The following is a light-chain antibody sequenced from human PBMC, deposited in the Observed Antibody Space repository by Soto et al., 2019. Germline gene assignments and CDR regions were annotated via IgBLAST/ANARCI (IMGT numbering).Light chain of an antibody. J-gene: IGLJ3*02. V-gene: IGLV2-14*03. CDR1: SSDVGGYNF. CDR3: NSYTSYNTQWL. CDR2: DVT. Sequence: QSVLTQPASVSGSPGQSITISCTGTSSDVGGYNFVSWYQQHPGKAARLLIYDVTNRPSGVSDRFSGSKSGNTASLTISGLQADDEALYYCNSYTSYNTQWLFGGGTKVTVL.